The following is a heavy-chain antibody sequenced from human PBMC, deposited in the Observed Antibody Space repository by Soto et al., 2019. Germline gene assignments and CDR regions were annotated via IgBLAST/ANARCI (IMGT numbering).Heavy chain of an antibody. CDR2: IRSKANSYAT. Sequence: EVQLVESGGGLVQPGGSLKLSCAASGFTFSGSAMHRVRQASGKGLEWVGRIRSKANSYATAYAASVKGRFTISRDDSKNTAYLQMNSLKTEDTAVYYCTRHVTRPDYYYMDVWGKGTTVTVSS. CDR1: GFTFSGSA. CDR3: TRHVTRPDYYYMDV. V-gene: IGHV3-73*01. D-gene: IGHD5-18*01. J-gene: IGHJ6*03.